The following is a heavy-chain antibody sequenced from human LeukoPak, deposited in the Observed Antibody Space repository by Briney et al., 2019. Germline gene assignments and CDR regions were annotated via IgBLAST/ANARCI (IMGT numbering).Heavy chain of an antibody. CDR2: LLDDGVT. CDR1: GASVSGNY. CDR3: AKFSRWIPFKF. Sequence: SETLSLTCAVSGASVSGNYWSWIRQSPERGLEWIGHLLDDGVTDYNPTLKSRVTILSDTSKNQFSPRLTSVTAADTAIYYCAKFSRWIPFKFWGQGTLVTVSS. D-gene: IGHD5-18*01. V-gene: IGHV4-59*02. J-gene: IGHJ1*01.